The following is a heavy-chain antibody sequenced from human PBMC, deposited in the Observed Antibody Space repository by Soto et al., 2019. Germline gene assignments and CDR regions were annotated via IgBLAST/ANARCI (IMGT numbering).Heavy chain of an antibody. CDR1: GYTFTSYY. CDR2: INPSGGST. Sequence: ASVKVSCKASGYTFTSYYMHWVRQAPGQGLEWMGIINPSGGSTSYAQKFQGRVTMTRDTSTSTVYMELSSLRSEDTAVYYCARDKKIGIAVAGHDYWGQGTLVTVSS. V-gene: IGHV1-46*01. D-gene: IGHD6-19*01. J-gene: IGHJ4*02. CDR3: ARDKKIGIAVAGHDY.